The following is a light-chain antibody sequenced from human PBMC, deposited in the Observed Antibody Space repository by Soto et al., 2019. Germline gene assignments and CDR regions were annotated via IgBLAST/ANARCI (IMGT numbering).Light chain of an antibody. J-gene: IGKJ5*01. CDR2: GAS. CDR1: QSVSSSY. CDR3: QQYGSSPPIT. Sequence: EIVLTQSPGTLSLSPGERATLSCSSSQSVSSSYLAWHQQKPGQAPRLLIYGASSRATGIPDRFSGSGSGTDFTLTISRLEPEDFAVYYCQQYGSSPPITFGQGTRLEIK. V-gene: IGKV3-20*01.